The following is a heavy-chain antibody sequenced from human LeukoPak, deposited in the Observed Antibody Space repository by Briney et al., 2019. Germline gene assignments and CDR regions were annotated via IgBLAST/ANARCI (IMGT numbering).Heavy chain of an antibody. CDR1: GFTFDDYA. D-gene: IGHD3-22*01. CDR3: AEGPMIRGPFDY. Sequence: PGRSLRLSCAASGFTFDDYAMHWVRQAPGKGLEWVSGISWNSGSIGYADSVKGRFTISRDNAKNSLYLQMNSLRAEDTALYYCAEGPMIRGPFDYWGQGTLVTVSS. J-gene: IGHJ4*02. CDR2: ISWNSGSI. V-gene: IGHV3-9*01.